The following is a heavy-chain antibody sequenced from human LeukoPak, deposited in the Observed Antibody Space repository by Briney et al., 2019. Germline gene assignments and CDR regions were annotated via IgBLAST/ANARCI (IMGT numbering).Heavy chain of an antibody. D-gene: IGHD2-15*01. V-gene: IGHV4-34*01. CDR1: GGSFSGYY. CDR2: INHSGST. J-gene: IGHJ4*02. Sequence: PSETLSLTCAVYGGSFSGYYWSWIRQPPGKGLEWIGEINHSGSTNYNPSLKSRVTISVDTSKNQFSLKLSSVTAAVTAVYYCARGRAGYCSGGSCFRFDYWGQGTLVTVSS. CDR3: ARGRAGYCSGGSCFRFDY.